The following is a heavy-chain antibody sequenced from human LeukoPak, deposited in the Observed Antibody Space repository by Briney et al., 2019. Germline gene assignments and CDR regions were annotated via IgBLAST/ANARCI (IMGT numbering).Heavy chain of an antibody. CDR2: IVVGSGNT. J-gene: IGHJ4*02. CDR1: GFTFTSSA. V-gene: IGHV1-58*01. Sequence: SVKVSCKASGFTFTSSAVQWVRQARGQRLEWIGWIVVGSGNTNYAQKFQERVTITRDVSTSTAYMELSSLRSEDTAVYYCAADYYDSSGYYLYYFDYWGQGTLVTVSS. D-gene: IGHD3-22*01. CDR3: AADYYDSSGYYLYYFDY.